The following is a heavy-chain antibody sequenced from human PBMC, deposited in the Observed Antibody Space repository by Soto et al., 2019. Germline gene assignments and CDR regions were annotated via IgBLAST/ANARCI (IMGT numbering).Heavy chain of an antibody. CDR2: IKSKTDGGTT. V-gene: IGHV3-15*01. J-gene: IGHJ4*02. D-gene: IGHD5-12*01. CDR1: GFTFSNAW. CDR3: TTGDGYNCYY. Sequence: PRGSLKLSXAASGFTFSNAWMSWVRQAPGKGLEWVGRIKSKTDGGTTDYAAPVKGRFTISRDDSKNTLYLQMNSLKTEDTAVYYCTTGDGYNCYYWGQGTLVTVSS.